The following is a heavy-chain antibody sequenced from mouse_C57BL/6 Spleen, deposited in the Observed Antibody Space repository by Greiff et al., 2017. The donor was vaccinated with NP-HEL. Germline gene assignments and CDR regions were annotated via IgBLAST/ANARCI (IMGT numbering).Heavy chain of an antibody. D-gene: IGHD2-1*01. J-gene: IGHJ4*01. V-gene: IGHV5-17*01. Sequence: EVQLVESGGGLVKPGGSLKLPCAASGFTFSDYGMHWVRQAPEKGLEWVAYISSGSSTIYYADTVKGRFTISRDHAKYTLFLEMTSLRSEDTAMYCWARNGNYDYYDMDYWSQGTSVTGSS. CDR1: GFTFSDYG. CDR2: ISSGSSTI. CDR3: ARNGNYDYYDMDY.